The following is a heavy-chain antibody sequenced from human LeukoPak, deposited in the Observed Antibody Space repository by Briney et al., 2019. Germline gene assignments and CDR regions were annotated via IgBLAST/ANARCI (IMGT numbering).Heavy chain of an antibody. V-gene: IGHV1-69*13. J-gene: IGHJ6*02. CDR3: ARDSSGYYGRGYYYYGMDV. CDR2: IIPIFGTA. Sequence: GASVKVSCKASGGTFSSYAISWVRQAPGQGLEWMGGIIPIFGTANYAQKFQGRVTITADASTSTAYMELSSLRSEDTAVYYCARDSSGYYGRGYYYYGMDVWGQGTTVTVSS. D-gene: IGHD3-22*01. CDR1: GGTFSSYA.